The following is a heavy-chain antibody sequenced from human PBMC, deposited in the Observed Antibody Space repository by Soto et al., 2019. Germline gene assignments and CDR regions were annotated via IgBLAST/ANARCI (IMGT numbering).Heavy chain of an antibody. Sequence: SETLSLTCTVSGGCISSGPYSWGWIRQPPGKGLEWIGTFYYSGSTYYNPSLESRVTISVDTSKNQFSLKVSSVTAADTAVYYCARLGGYCSSTSCYGYYGMDVWGQGTTVTVSS. J-gene: IGHJ6*02. CDR2: FYYSGST. CDR3: ARLGGYCSSTSCYGYYGMDV. V-gene: IGHV4-39*01. CDR1: GGCISSGPYS. D-gene: IGHD2-2*01.